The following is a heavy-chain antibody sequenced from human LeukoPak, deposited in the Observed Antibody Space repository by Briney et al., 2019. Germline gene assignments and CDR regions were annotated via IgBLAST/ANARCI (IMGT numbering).Heavy chain of an antibody. D-gene: IGHD6-19*01. CDR3: ARVLGGAGTSYFDY. CDR2: IYYSGST. CDR1: GGSISSYY. J-gene: IGHJ4*02. V-gene: IGHV4-59*01. Sequence: ASETLSLTCTVSGGSISSYYRSWIRQPPGKGLEWIGYIYYSGSTNYNPSLKSRVTISVDTSKNQFSLKLSSVTAADTAVYYCARVLGGAGTSYFDYWGQGTLVTVSS.